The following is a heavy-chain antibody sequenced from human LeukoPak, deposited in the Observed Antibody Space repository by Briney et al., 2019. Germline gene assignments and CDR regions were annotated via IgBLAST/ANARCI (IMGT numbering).Heavy chain of an antibody. CDR2: INHSGST. CDR1: GGSFSGYY. V-gene: IGHV4-34*01. CDR3: ARSWQEVGTFDY. Sequence: SETLSLTCAVYGGSFSGYYWSWIRQPPGKGLEWIGEINHSGSTNYNPSLKSRVTMSVDTSKNQFSLNLGSVTAADTAVYYCARSWQEVGTFDYWGQGTLVTVSS. J-gene: IGHJ4*02. D-gene: IGHD4-23*01.